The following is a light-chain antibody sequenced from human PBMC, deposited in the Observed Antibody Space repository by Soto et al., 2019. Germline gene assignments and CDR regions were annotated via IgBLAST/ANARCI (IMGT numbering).Light chain of an antibody. CDR2: EGN. J-gene: IGLJ1*01. CDR3: CSYAGTVAYV. V-gene: IGLV2-23*01. CDR1: SGDVGTYNH. Sequence: QSVLTQPASVSGSPGQSITIACTGTSGDVGTYNHVSWYQQHPGKAPKLIIYEGNTRPSGISHRFSASKSDNTASLTISGLQAEDEADYFCCSYAGTVAYVFGTGTKVTVL.